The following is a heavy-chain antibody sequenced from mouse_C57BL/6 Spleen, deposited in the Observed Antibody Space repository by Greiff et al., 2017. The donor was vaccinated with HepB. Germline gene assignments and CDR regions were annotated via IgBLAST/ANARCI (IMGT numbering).Heavy chain of an antibody. CDR2: ISDGGSYT. D-gene: IGHD2-2*01. J-gene: IGHJ4*01. CDR3: AREVTYYAMDY. Sequence: EVQLQESGGGLVKPGGSLKLSCAASGFTFSSYAMSWVRQTPEKRLEWVATISDGGSYTYYPDNVKGRFTISRDNAKNNLYLQMSHLKSEDTAMYYCAREVTYYAMDYWGQGTSVTVSS. CDR1: GFTFSSYA. V-gene: IGHV5-4*01.